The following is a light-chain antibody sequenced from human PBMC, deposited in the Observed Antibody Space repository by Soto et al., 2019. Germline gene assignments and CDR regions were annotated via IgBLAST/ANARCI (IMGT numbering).Light chain of an antibody. J-gene: IGKJ5*01. CDR3: QQHGDAPIT. V-gene: IGKV3-20*01. Sequence: EIVLTQSPGTLSLSPGERATLSCRASQSVSSSYLAWYQQKPGQAPRLLIYGAYSRATGIQDRFSGSGSGTDFSLTIRRLEPEDFAVYYCQQHGDAPITFGQGTRLEIK. CDR1: QSVSSSY. CDR2: GAY.